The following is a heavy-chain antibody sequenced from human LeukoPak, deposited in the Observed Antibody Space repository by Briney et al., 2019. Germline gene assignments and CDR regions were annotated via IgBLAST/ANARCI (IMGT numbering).Heavy chain of an antibody. V-gene: IGHV3-7*01. D-gene: IGHD3-22*01. Sequence: GGSLRLSCAASGFTFSSYWMSWVRQAPGKGLEWVANIKQDGSEKYYVDSVKGRFTISRDNAKNSLYLQMNSLRAEDTAVYYCARDRGHYYDSSDPGYFDYWGQGTLVTVSS. CDR2: IKQDGSEK. CDR1: GFTFSSYW. J-gene: IGHJ4*02. CDR3: ARDRGHYYDSSDPGYFDY.